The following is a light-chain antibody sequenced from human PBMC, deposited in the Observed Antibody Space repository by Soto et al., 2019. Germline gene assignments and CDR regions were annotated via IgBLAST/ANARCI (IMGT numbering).Light chain of an antibody. Sequence: EIVLTQAPATLSASPGEGDTLSCKAGQNVYNNLAWYQQRPGQPPRLLIYDASTRATGISARFSGSGYGTEFTLTISSLQSEDFAVYFCQQCRNWPLTFGGRTKVDIK. V-gene: IGKV3-15*01. CDR3: QQCRNWPLT. CDR2: DAS. CDR1: QNVYNN. J-gene: IGKJ4*01.